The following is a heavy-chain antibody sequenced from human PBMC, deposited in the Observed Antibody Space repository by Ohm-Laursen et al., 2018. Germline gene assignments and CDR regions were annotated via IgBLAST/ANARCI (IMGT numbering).Heavy chain of an antibody. J-gene: IGHJ4*02. CDR3: ARGGIAIAVAGSLDY. CDR2: INPSGGST. V-gene: IGHV1-46*01. D-gene: IGHD6-19*01. CDR1: GYTFTSYY. Sequence: GSSVKVSCKASGYTFTSYYMHWVRQAPGQGLEWMGIINPSGGSTSYAQKFQGRVTMTRDTSTSTVYMELSSLRSEDTAVYYCARGGIAIAVAGSLDYWGQGTLVTVSS.